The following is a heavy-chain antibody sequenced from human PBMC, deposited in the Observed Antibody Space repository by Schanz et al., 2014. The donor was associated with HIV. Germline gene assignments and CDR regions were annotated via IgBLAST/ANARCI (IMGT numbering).Heavy chain of an antibody. V-gene: IGHV3-30*19. CDR2: ISFDGSNK. D-gene: IGHD6-6*01. Sequence: QVQLVESGGGVVQPGRSLRLSCAASGFTFSSYGMHWVRQAPGKGLEWVAVISFDGSNKYYADSVKGRFTISRDNSKKTLYLQMNSLRAEDTAVYYCANTEFPYSSSSDYYYGMDVWGQGTTVTVSS. CDR1: GFTFSSYG. CDR3: ANTEFPYSSSSDYYYGMDV. J-gene: IGHJ6*02.